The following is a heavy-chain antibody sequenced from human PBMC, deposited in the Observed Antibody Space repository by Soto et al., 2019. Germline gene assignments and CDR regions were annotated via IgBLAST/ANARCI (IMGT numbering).Heavy chain of an antibody. CDR1: GYSFTSYW. D-gene: IGHD6-13*01. CDR2: IYPGDSDT. CDR3: ARHGPYSSSWDANYYYYYGMDV. J-gene: IGHJ6*02. Sequence: LVESLKISCNGSGYSFTSYWIGWVRQMPWKGLEWMGIIYPGDSDTRYSPSFQGQVTISADKSISTAYLQWSSLKASDTAMYYCARHGPYSSSWDANYYYYYGMDVWGQGTTVTVSS. V-gene: IGHV5-51*01.